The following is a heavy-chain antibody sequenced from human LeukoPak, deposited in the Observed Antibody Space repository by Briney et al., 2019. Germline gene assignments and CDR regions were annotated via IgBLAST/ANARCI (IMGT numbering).Heavy chain of an antibody. CDR2: IRYDESNH. D-gene: IGHD1-1*01. V-gene: IGHV3-30*02. CDR3: AKDLEGSASVGTVADS. Sequence: GGSLRLSCAASGFTFSSYAMHWVRQAPGKGLEWVAFIRYDESNHFYGGSVKGRFSISRDNSKNTLYLQMSSLRGDDSAVYYCAKDLEGSASVGTVADSWGQGTQVIVSS. CDR1: GFTFSSYA. J-gene: IGHJ4*02.